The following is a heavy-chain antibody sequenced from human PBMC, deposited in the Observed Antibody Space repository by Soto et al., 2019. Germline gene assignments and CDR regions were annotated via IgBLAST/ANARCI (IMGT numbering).Heavy chain of an antibody. Sequence: QVQLVESGGGVVQPGRSLRLSCAASGFTFSSYAMHWVRQAPGKGLEWVAVISYDGSNKYYADSVKGRFTISIDNSENTLYLQMTSLRAADTAVYYCARDHPYGDYVIDYWGQGTLVTVSS. CDR1: GFTFSSYA. D-gene: IGHD4-17*01. V-gene: IGHV3-30-3*01. J-gene: IGHJ4*02. CDR3: ARDHPYGDYVIDY. CDR2: ISYDGSNK.